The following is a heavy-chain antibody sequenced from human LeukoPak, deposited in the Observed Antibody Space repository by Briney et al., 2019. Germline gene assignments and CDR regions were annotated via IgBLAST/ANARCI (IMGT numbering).Heavy chain of an antibody. CDR2: INPSSGDT. V-gene: IGHV1-2*06. J-gene: IGHJ3*02. CDR3: ARDPGYSYAFDI. CDR1: GDTFTAHY. Sequence: GASVKVSCKASGDTFTAHYMHWVRQAPGQGLEWMGRINPSSGDTEYGQRFQGRVTLTRDTSSSTANMELRRLRSDDTAVYYCARDPGYSYAFDIWGQGTVVIVSS. D-gene: IGHD2-21*01.